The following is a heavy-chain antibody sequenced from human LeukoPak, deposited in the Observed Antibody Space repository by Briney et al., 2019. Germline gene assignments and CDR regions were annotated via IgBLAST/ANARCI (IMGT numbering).Heavy chain of an antibody. Sequence: ASVKVSCKASGYTFTSYGISWVRQAPGQGLEWMGWISAYNGNTNYAQKLQGRVTMTTDTSTSTAYMELRSLRSDDTAVYYCARDLYCYDSSAPPDRYWGQGTLVTVSS. D-gene: IGHD3-22*01. V-gene: IGHV1-18*01. CDR2: ISAYNGNT. J-gene: IGHJ4*02. CDR3: ARDLYCYDSSAPPDRY. CDR1: GYTFTSYG.